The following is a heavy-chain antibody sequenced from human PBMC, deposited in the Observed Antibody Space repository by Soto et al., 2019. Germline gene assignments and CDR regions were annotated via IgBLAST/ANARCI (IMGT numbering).Heavy chain of an antibody. D-gene: IGHD2-15*01. Sequence: EVQLVESGGGLVQPGGSLRLSCAASGFTFSSSWMHWVRQAPGKGLVWVSRINSDGSSTSYADSVKGRFTIARDNAKHTLYLQMNSLRAEDTAVYYCVRTSLVVAAATREDYWGQGTLVTVSS. J-gene: IGHJ4*02. CDR1: GFTFSSSW. V-gene: IGHV3-74*01. CDR3: VRTSLVVAAATREDY. CDR2: INSDGSST.